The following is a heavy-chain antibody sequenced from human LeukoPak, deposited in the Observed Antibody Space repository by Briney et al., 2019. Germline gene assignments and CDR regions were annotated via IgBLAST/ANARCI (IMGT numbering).Heavy chain of an antibody. CDR1: GFTFSSYA. CDR3: AKETSSSFDY. J-gene: IGHJ4*02. V-gene: IGHV3-23*01. CDR2: ISNSGGST. D-gene: IGHD6-6*01. Sequence: RGCLRLSCAASGFTFSSYAMNWVRQAPGKGLEWVSGISNSGGSTYYADSVKGRFTISRDNSKNTLYLQMNSLRAEDTAVYYCAKETSSSFDYWGQGTLVTVSS.